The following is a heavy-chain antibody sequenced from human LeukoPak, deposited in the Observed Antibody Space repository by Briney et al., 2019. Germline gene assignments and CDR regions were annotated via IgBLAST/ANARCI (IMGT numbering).Heavy chain of an antibody. CDR2: ISSSSSSI. V-gene: IGHV3-21*06. CDR1: GFTFSSYS. CDR3: ARDRKGRTYGDPYWFFDL. J-gene: IGHJ2*01. Sequence: PGGSLRLSCAASGFTFSSYSMNWVRQAPGKGLDWVSSISSSSSSISYADSMKGRFTISRDNVKNLLFLQMNSPRAEDTAIYYCARDRKGRTYGDPYWFFDLWGRGTLVSVSS. D-gene: IGHD4-17*01.